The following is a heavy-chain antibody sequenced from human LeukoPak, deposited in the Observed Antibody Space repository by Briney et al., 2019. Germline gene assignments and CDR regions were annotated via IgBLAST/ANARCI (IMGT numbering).Heavy chain of an antibody. D-gene: IGHD2-2*01. CDR1: GYSISSGSY. CDR2: IHHSGNT. Sequence: SETLSLTCSVSGYSISSGSYRGWIRQPPGKGLEWIGSIHHSGNTYYNPSLKSRITMSVDRSKNQFSLKLSSVTAADTAVYYCARPYCGTTSCFFGNYFDYWGQGTLVTVSS. J-gene: IGHJ4*02. CDR3: ARPYCGTTSCFFGNYFDY. V-gene: IGHV4-38-2*02.